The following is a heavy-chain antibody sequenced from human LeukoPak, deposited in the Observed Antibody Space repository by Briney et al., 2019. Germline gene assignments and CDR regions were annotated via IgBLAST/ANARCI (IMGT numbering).Heavy chain of an antibody. J-gene: IGHJ6*02. Sequence: SETLSLTCTVSGGSISSYYWSWIRQPPGKGLEWIGYIYYSGSTNYNPSLKSRVTISVDTSKNQFSLKLSSVTAADTAVYYCARDLTYSSSPLYGMDVWGQGTTVTVSS. D-gene: IGHD6-13*01. CDR3: ARDLTYSSSPLYGMDV. CDR1: GGSISSYY. CDR2: IYYSGST. V-gene: IGHV4-59*01.